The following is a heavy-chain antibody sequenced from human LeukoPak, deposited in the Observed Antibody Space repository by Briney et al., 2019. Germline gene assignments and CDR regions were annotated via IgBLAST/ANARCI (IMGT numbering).Heavy chain of an antibody. D-gene: IGHD3-10*01. J-gene: IGHJ4*02. CDR1: GFTFSSYS. V-gene: IGHV3-21*01. CDR3: AREQKGSYYTVFDY. Sequence: GGSLRLSCAASGFTFSSYSMNWVRQAPGKGLEWVSSISSSSSYIYYADSVKGRFTISRDNAKNSLYLQMNSLRAEDTAVYYCAREQKGSYYTVFDYWGQGPLFTVSS. CDR2: ISSSSSYI.